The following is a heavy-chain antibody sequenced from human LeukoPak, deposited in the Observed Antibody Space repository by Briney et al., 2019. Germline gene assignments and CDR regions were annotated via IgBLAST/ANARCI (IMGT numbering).Heavy chain of an antibody. CDR2: ISYDGSNK. CDR3: ARDTGDSEGGFDY. Sequence: GGSLRLSCAASGFTFSSYAMHWVRQAPGKGLEWVAVISYDGSNKYYADSVKGRFTISRDNSKNTLYLQMNSLRAEDTAVYYCARDTGDSEGGFDYWGQGTLVTVSS. D-gene: IGHD2-21*02. J-gene: IGHJ4*02. CDR1: GFTFSSYA. V-gene: IGHV3-30*04.